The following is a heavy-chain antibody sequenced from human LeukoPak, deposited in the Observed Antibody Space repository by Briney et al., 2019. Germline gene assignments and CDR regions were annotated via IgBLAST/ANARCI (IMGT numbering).Heavy chain of an antibody. J-gene: IGHJ4*02. Sequence: PGGSLRLSCAASGFTFSNYGLHWVRQAPGKGLEWVALISFDGSKKQYADSVKGRFTISRDNSKNTLYLQMNSLRAEDTAVYYCARDKSTSWYFFDYWGQGTLVTVSS. CDR3: ARDKSTSWYFFDY. CDR2: ISFDGSKK. D-gene: IGHD2-2*01. V-gene: IGHV3-30*03. CDR1: GFTFSNYG.